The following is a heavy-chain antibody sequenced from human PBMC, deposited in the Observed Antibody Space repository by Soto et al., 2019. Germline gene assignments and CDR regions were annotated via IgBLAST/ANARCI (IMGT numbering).Heavy chain of an antibody. CDR1: GYTFTSYD. J-gene: IGHJ6*02. V-gene: IGHV1-8*01. Sequence: QVQLVQSGAEVKKPGASVKVSCKASGYTFTSYDINWVRQASGQGLEWMGWVNPNSGNTGYAQKFQGRVTMTRNTSTITDYMELSSLRSEDTDVYYCARELAVAGYYYYGLDVWGQGSTVTVSS. CDR2: VNPNSGNT. CDR3: ARELAVAGYYYYGLDV. D-gene: IGHD6-19*01.